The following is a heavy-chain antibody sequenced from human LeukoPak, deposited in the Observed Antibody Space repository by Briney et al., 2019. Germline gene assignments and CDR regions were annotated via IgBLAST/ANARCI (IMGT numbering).Heavy chain of an antibody. CDR2: INPILGIA. V-gene: IGHV1-69*04. J-gene: IGHJ4*02. Sequence: SVKVSCKASGGTFSSYAISWVRQAPGQGLEWMGRINPILGIANYAQKFQGRVTITADKSTSTAYMELSSLRSEDTAVYYCARAYYYGSGSYYFDYWGQGTLVTVSS. CDR1: GGTFSSYA. CDR3: ARAYYYGSGSYYFDY. D-gene: IGHD3-10*01.